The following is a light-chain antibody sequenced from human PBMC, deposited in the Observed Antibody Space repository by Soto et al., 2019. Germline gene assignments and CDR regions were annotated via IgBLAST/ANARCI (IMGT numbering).Light chain of an antibody. Sequence: QSVLTQPASVSGSPGQSITISCTGTSGDIGSYNRVSWYQQHPGKAPKLIIYEVTDRPSGVSNRFSDSKSGNTASLTISGLQAEDEAEYYCSSYTNIKTRACVFGTGTKVTVL. CDR3: SSYTNIKTRACV. CDR2: EVT. J-gene: IGLJ1*01. CDR1: SGDIGSYNR. V-gene: IGLV2-14*01.